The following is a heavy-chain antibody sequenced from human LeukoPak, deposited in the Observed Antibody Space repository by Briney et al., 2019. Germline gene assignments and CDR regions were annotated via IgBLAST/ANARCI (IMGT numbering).Heavy chain of an antibody. CDR1: GGSISSSSYY. CDR3: ARQGRRMGYDFWSGYRHFDY. J-gene: IGHJ4*02. Sequence: PSETLSLTCTVSGGSISSSSYYWGWVRQPPGKGLEWIGSIYYTGSTYYKPSLKSRVTISVDTSKNQFSLTVSSVTAADTAVYYCARQGRRMGYDFWSGYRHFDYWGKGTLVTVSS. CDR2: IYYTGST. D-gene: IGHD3-3*01. V-gene: IGHV4-39*01.